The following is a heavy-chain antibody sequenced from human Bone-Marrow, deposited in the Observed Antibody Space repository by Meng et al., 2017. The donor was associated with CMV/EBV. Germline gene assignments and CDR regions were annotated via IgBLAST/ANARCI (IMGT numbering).Heavy chain of an antibody. D-gene: IGHD3-10*01. J-gene: IGHJ4*02. V-gene: IGHV3-49*04. Sequence: GESLKIYCTASGFTFGDYAMSWVRQAPGKGLEWVGFIRSKAYGGTTEYAASVKGRFTISRDDSKSIAYLQMNSLKTEDTAVYYCTSHGFGQNWGQGTLVTVSS. CDR1: GFTFGDYA. CDR3: TSHGFGQN. CDR2: IRSKAYGGTT.